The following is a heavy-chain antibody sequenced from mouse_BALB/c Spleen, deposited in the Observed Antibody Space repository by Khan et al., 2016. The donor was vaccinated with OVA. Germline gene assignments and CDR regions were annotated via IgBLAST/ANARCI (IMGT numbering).Heavy chain of an antibody. CDR3: ARDGSRYNYAMDY. CDR2: ISSGGST. D-gene: IGHD2-3*01. Sequence: QLEESGPGLVKPSQSLSLTCTVTGYSITSDYAWNWIRQFPGNKLEWMGYISSGGSTNYNPALKSRISITRDTSKNQFFLQLNSVTTEDTATYYCARDGSRYNYAMDYWGQGTSVTVSS. CDR1: GYSITSDYA. J-gene: IGHJ4*01. V-gene: IGHV3-2*02.